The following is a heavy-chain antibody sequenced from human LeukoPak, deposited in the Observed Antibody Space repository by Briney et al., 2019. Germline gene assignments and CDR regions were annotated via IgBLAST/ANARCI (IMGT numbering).Heavy chain of an antibody. CDR3: ARGGTEASSGDY. CDR1: GYTFTAYF. CDR2: INPNSGGT. J-gene: IGHJ4*02. Sequence: ASVKVSCKASGYTFTAYFMHWVRQAPGQGLEWMGRINPNSGGTNYAQKFQGRVTMTRDTSITTAHMDLSRLTYDDTAVYYCARGGTEASSGDYWGQGTLVTVSS. V-gene: IGHV1-2*06. D-gene: IGHD3-10*01.